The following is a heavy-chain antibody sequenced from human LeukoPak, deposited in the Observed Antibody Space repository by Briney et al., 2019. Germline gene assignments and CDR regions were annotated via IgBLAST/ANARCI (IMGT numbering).Heavy chain of an antibody. CDR2: INHSGST. V-gene: IGHV4-34*01. CDR1: GGSISSYY. CDR3: ARALGYCSGGSCPEYFQH. D-gene: IGHD2-15*01. J-gene: IGHJ1*01. Sequence: SETLSLTCTVSGGSISSYYWSWIRQPPGKGLEWIGEINHSGSTNYNPSLKSRVTISVDTSKNQFSLKLSSVTAADTAVYYCARALGYCSGGSCPEYFQHWGQGTLVTVSS.